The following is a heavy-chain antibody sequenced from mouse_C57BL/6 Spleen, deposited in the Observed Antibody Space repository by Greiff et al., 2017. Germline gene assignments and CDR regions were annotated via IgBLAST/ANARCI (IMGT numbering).Heavy chain of an antibody. V-gene: IGHV1-80*01. Sequence: VKLMESGAELVKPGASVKISCKASGYAFSSYWMNWVKQRPGKGLEWIGQIYPGDGDTNYNGKFKGKATLTADKSSSTAYMQLSSLTSEDSAVYFCARWGVTVVAPSYAMDYWGQGTSVTVSS. D-gene: IGHD1-1*01. CDR2: IYPGDGDT. J-gene: IGHJ4*01. CDR1: GYAFSSYW. CDR3: ARWGVTVVAPSYAMDY.